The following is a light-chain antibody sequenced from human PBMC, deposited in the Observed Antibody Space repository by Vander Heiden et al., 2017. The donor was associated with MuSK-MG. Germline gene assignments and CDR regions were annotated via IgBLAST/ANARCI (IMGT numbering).Light chain of an antibody. V-gene: IGKV2-28*01. Sequence: DIVMTQSPLSLPVTPGEPASISCRSSQSLLHSNGYNYLDWYLQKPGQSPQLLIYLGSNRASGVPDRFSGSGSGTDFTLKISRVEAEDVGIYYCRQALQTRFTFGHGTKVGIK. CDR2: LGS. J-gene: IGKJ3*01. CDR3: RQALQTRFT. CDR1: QSLLHSNGYNY.